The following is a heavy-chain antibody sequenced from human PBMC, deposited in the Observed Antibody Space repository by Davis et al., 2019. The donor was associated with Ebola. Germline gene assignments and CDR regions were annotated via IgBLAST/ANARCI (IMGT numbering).Heavy chain of an antibody. CDR1: GYTFTGYY. Sequence: ASVKVSCKASGYTFTGYYMHWVRQAPGQGLEWMGWISAYNGNTNYAQKLQGRVTMTTDTSTSTAYMELRSLRSDDTAVYYCARVGGYYYDSSRSPNDYWGQGTLVTVSS. CDR2: ISAYNGNT. CDR3: ARVGGYYYDSSRSPNDY. J-gene: IGHJ4*02. D-gene: IGHD3-22*01. V-gene: IGHV1-18*04.